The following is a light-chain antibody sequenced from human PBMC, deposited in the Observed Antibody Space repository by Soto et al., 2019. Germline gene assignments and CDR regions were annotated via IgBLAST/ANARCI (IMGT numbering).Light chain of an antibody. CDR2: KAS. V-gene: IGKV1-5*03. CDR3: QQLNSYPS. Sequence: DIQMTQSPSTLSGSVGDRVTITCRASQTISSWLAWYQQKPGKAPKLLIYKASTLKSGVPSRFSGSGSGTEFTLTIRSLQPEDFATYYCQQLNSYPSFGGGTKVDIK. CDR1: QTISSW. J-gene: IGKJ4*01.